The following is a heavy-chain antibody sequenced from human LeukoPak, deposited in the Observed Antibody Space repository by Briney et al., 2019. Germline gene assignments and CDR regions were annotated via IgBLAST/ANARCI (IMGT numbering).Heavy chain of an antibody. Sequence: GGSLRLSCAASGLTFSSYSMNWVRQAPGKGLEWVSSISSSSSYIYYADSVKGRFTISRDNAKNSLYLQMNSLRAEDTAVYYCARTTYSSGWYYYWGQGTLVTVSS. V-gene: IGHV3-21*01. CDR2: ISSSSSYI. CDR1: GLTFSSYS. J-gene: IGHJ4*02. D-gene: IGHD6-19*01. CDR3: ARTTYSSGWYYY.